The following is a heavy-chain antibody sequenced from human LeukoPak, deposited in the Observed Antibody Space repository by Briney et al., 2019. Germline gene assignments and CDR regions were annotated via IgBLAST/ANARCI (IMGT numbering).Heavy chain of an antibody. CDR2: IYYSGST. D-gene: IGHD1-26*01. CDR1: GGSISSSSYY. Sequence: PSETLSLTCTVSGGSISSSSYYWGWIRQPPGKGLEWIGSIYYSGSTYYNPSLKSRVSISVDRSKNQFSLKLSSVTAADTAVYYCARGKWEPLEEDAFDIWGQGTMVTVSS. CDR3: ARGKWEPLEEDAFDI. V-gene: IGHV4-39*07. J-gene: IGHJ3*02.